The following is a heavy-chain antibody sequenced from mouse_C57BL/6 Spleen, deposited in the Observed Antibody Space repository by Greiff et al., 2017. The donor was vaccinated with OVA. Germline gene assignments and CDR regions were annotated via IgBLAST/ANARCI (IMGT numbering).Heavy chain of an antibody. CDR2: ISYSGST. CDR3: ARSYDYDGYWYFDV. V-gene: IGHV3-8*01. J-gene: IGHJ1*03. D-gene: IGHD2-4*01. CDR1: GYSITSDY. Sequence: EVQGVESGPGLAKPSQTLSLTCSVTGYSITSDYWTWIRKFPGNKLEYMGYISYSGSTYYNPSLKSRISITRDTSKNQYYLQLNSVTTEDTATYYCARSYDYDGYWYFDVWGTGTTVTVSS.